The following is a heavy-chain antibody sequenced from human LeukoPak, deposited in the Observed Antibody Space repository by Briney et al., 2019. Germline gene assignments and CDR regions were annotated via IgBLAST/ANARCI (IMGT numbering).Heavy chain of an antibody. V-gene: IGHV5-51*01. J-gene: IGHJ3*02. CDR1: GYSFTSYW. CDR2: IYPGDPDT. D-gene: IGHD3-10*01. CDR3: ARRGSWPHDAFDI. Sequence: GESLKISCKGSGYSFTSYWIGWVRQMPGKGLEWMGIIYPGDPDTRYSPSFQGQVTISADKSISTAYLQWSSLKASDTAMYYCARRGSWPHDAFDIWGQGTMVTVSS.